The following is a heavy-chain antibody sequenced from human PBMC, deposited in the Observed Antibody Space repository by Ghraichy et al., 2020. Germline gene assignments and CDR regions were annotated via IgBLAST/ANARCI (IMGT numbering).Heavy chain of an antibody. CDR1: GGSFSGYY. D-gene: IGHD6-13*01. Sequence: SETLSLTCAVYGGSFSGYYWSWIRQPPGKGLEWIGEINHSGSTNYNPSLKSRVTISVDTSKHQFSLTLSSVTAADTAVYYCARRGFRVAAAGFYYYYYMDVWGKGTTVTVS. CDR3: ARRGFRVAAAGFYYYYYMDV. J-gene: IGHJ6*03. CDR2: INHSGST. V-gene: IGHV4-34*01.